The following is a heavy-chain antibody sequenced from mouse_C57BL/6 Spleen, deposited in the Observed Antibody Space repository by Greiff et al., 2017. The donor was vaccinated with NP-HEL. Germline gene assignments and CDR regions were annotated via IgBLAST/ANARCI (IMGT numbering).Heavy chain of an antibody. Sequence: EVQLQQSGPELVKPGASVKMSCKASGYTFTDYNMHWVKQSHGKSLEWIGYINPNNGGTSYNQKVKGKATLTVNKSSSTAYMELRSLTSEDSAVYYCARRYYGSSYFDYWGQGTTLTVSS. CDR1: GYTFTDYN. V-gene: IGHV1-22*01. CDR2: INPNNGGT. D-gene: IGHD1-1*01. CDR3: ARRYYGSSYFDY. J-gene: IGHJ2*01.